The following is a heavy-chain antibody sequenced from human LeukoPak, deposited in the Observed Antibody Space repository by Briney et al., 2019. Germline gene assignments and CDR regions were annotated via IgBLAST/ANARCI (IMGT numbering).Heavy chain of an antibody. CDR2: ISGSGGST. Sequence: GGSLRLSCAASGFTFSSYAMSWVRQAPGKGLEWVSAISGSGGSTYYADSVKGRFTISRDNSKNTLYLQMNSLRAEDTAVYYCAKDPTSYYYGSGSYYDYWGQGTLVTVSS. CDR1: GFTFSSYA. J-gene: IGHJ4*02. CDR3: AKDPTSYYYGSGSYYDY. V-gene: IGHV3-23*01. D-gene: IGHD3-10*01.